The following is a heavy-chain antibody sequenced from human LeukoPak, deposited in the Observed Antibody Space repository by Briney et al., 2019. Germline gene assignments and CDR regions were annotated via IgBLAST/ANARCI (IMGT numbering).Heavy chain of an antibody. Sequence: ASVKVSCKAPGYTFTGYYMHWVRQAPGQGLEWMGWINPNSGGTNYAQKFQGRVTMTTDTSIATAYMELSSLRSDDTAVYYCASPDYYGSGSYRFDPWGQGTLVTVSS. CDR2: INPNSGGT. CDR3: ASPDYYGSGSYRFDP. V-gene: IGHV1-2*02. CDR1: GYTFTGYY. J-gene: IGHJ5*02. D-gene: IGHD3-10*01.